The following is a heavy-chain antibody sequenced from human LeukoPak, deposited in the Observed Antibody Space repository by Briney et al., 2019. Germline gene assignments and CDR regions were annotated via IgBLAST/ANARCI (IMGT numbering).Heavy chain of an antibody. D-gene: IGHD3-3*01. J-gene: IGHJ4*02. CDR1: GFTFSNAW. V-gene: IGHV3-15*01. CDR3: TTYYDFWSRDY. Sequence: GGSLRLSCAASGFTFSNAWMRWVRQAPGEGLEWVGRIKSKTDGGTTDYAAPVKGRFTISRDDSKNTLYLQMNSLKTEDTAVYYCTTYYDFWSRDYWGQGTLVTVSS. CDR2: IKSKTDGGTT.